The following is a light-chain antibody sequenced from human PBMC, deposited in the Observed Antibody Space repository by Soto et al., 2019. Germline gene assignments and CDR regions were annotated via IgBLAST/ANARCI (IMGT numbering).Light chain of an antibody. J-gene: IGLJ1*01. CDR2: EVT. V-gene: IGLV2-14*03. CDR3: NSYTTSSTLV. CDR1: SSDVGGYNF. Sequence: QSVLTQPASVSGSPGQSITISCTGTSSDVGGYNFVSWYQQHPGKAPKLIIYEVTSRPSGVSHRFSGSKSGNTASLTISGLQSEDEADYYCNSYTTSSTLVFGTGTKVTVL.